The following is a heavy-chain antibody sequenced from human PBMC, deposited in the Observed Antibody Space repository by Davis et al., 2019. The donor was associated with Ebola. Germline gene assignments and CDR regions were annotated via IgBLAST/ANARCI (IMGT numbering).Heavy chain of an antibody. D-gene: IGHD5-12*01. V-gene: IGHV3-9*01. CDR3: ARVRRGGYDYDY. Sequence: SLKISCVASGFTFDDYAMHWVRQGPGKGLEWVSGISWNGGSIGYADSVKGRFTISRDNVKNSLYLQMNSLRAEDTAVYYCARVRRGGYDYDYWGQGTLVTVSS. CDR1: GFTFDDYA. J-gene: IGHJ4*02. CDR2: ISWNGGSI.